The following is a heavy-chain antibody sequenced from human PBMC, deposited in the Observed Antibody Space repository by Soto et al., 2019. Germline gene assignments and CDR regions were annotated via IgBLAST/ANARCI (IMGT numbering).Heavy chain of an antibody. CDR1: GGSISSNNYY. Sequence: SETLSLTCSVSGGSISSNNYYWGWIRQPPGQGLEWIGSIHDSGSTYDSPSLKSRVAMSIDTSKIQFSLKLSTVAAAATAVYYCARLYYDSNGYYWFESLGQGTLVNVSS. V-gene: IGHV4-39*01. CDR2: IHDSGST. D-gene: IGHD3-22*01. J-gene: IGHJ5*01. CDR3: ARLYYDSNGYYWFES.